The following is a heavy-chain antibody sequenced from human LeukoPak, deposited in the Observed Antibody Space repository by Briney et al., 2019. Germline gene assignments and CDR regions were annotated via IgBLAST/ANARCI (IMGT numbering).Heavy chain of an antibody. Sequence: GESLKISCKGSGYSFTSHWIGWVRQMPGKGLEWMGIIYPGDSDTTYSPSFQGQVTISADKSISTAYLQWSSLKASDTAIYYCARLPILTGYYIDFWGQGTLVTVS. V-gene: IGHV5-51*01. CDR2: IYPGDSDT. CDR1: GYSFTSHW. D-gene: IGHD3-9*01. J-gene: IGHJ4*02. CDR3: ARLPILTGYYIDF.